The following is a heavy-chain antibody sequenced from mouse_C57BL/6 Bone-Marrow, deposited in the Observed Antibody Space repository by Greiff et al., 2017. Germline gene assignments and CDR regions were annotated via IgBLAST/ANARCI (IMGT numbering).Heavy chain of an antibody. CDR2: IRSGSSTI. Sequence: EVQLQESGGGLVKPGGSLKLSCAASGFTFSDYGMHWVRQAPEKGLEWVAYIRSGSSTIYYADTVKGRFTISRDNAKNTLFLQMTSLRSEDTAMYYCARRPPPITTVVAKAYWGQGTLVTVSA. J-gene: IGHJ3*01. D-gene: IGHD1-1*01. CDR3: ARRPPPITTVVAKAY. V-gene: IGHV5-17*01. CDR1: GFTFSDYG.